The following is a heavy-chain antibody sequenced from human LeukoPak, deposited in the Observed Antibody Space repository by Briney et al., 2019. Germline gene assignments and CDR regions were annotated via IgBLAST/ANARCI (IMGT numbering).Heavy chain of an antibody. CDR1: GGTFSSYA. Sequence: SVKVSCMASGGTFSSYAISWVRQAPGQGLEWMGGIIPIFGTANYAQKFQGRVTITADESTSTAYMELSSLRSEDTAVYYCARISRDGYNYSDYWGQGTLVTVSS. CDR3: ARISRDGYNYSDY. J-gene: IGHJ4*02. CDR2: IIPIFGTA. D-gene: IGHD5-24*01. V-gene: IGHV1-69*13.